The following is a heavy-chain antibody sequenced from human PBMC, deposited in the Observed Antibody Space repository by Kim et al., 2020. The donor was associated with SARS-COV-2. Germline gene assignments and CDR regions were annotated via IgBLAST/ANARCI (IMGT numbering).Heavy chain of an antibody. CDR1: GGSISTYY. Sequence: SETLSLTCTVSGGSISTYYWSWIRQPPGKGLEWIGFIFYDENTNYNPSLESRVTISLDTSKNQFSLKLSSVTAADTAVYFCARARGGAAAGNFDYWGLGTLVTVSS. D-gene: IGHD6-13*01. CDR3: ARARGGAAAGNFDY. CDR2: IFYDENT. V-gene: IGHV4-59*01. J-gene: IGHJ4*02.